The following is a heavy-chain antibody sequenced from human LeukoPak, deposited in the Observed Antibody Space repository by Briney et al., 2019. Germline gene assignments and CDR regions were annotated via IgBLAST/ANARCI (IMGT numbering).Heavy chain of an antibody. J-gene: IGHJ3*02. V-gene: IGHV3-30*02. CDR2: IRYDGSNK. CDR1: GFTFSSYG. Sequence: GGSLRLSCAASGFTFSSYGMHWVRQAPGKGLEWVAFIRYDGSNKYYADSVKGRFTISRDNSKNTLYLQMNSLRAEDTAVYYCAKGLWFGELLFFGAFDIWGQGTMVTVSS. D-gene: IGHD3-10*01. CDR3: AKGLWFGELLFFGAFDI.